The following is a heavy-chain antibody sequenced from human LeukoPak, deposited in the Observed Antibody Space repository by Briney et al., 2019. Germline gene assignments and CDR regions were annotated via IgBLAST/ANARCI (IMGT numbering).Heavy chain of an antibody. V-gene: IGHV4-59*12. CDR3: ARSSFGELFF. Sequence: PSETLSLTCTVSGASISSYYWSWIRQPPGKGLEWIAYIFYSGSTNYNPSLKSRVTMSVDTSKNQFSLRLSSVTAADTAVYYCARSSFGELFFRGQGTLVTVSS. CDR1: GASISSYY. J-gene: IGHJ4*02. CDR2: IFYSGST. D-gene: IGHD3-10*01.